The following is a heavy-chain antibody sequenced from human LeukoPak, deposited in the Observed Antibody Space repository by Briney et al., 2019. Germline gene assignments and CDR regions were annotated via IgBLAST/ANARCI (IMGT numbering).Heavy chain of an antibody. V-gene: IGHV4-34*01. J-gene: IGHJ5*02. Sequence: KTSETLSLTCAVYGGSFSGYYWSWIRQPPGKGLEWIGEINHSGSTNYNPSLKSRVTISVDTSKNQFSLKLSSVTAADTAVYYCARVAYYYDTSDWFDPWGQGTLVTVSS. D-gene: IGHD3-22*01. CDR1: GGSFSGYY. CDR3: ARVAYYYDTSDWFDP. CDR2: INHSGST.